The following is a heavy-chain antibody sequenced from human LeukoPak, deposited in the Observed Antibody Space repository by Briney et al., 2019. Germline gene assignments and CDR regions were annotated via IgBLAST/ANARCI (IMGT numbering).Heavy chain of an antibody. Sequence: SETLSLTCSVSGASISSDYWSWIRQPPGKGLEWIGNIYSSETTNYNPSLKSRVTISVDTSKNQFSLKLSSVTAADTAVYYCARYSYAKYYFDYWGQGTLVTVSS. V-gene: IGHV4-4*09. D-gene: IGHD5-18*01. CDR3: ARYSYAKYYFDY. CDR2: IYSSETT. J-gene: IGHJ4*02. CDR1: GASISSDY.